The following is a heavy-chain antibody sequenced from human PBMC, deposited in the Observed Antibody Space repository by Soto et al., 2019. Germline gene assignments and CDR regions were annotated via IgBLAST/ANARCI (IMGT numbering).Heavy chain of an antibody. CDR1: GFTFGTYW. J-gene: IGHJ4*02. V-gene: IGHV3-7*04. CDR3: ARGYSPLDY. Sequence: GGSLRLSCAASGFTFGTYWMIWVRQAPGKGLEWVANIKQDGSEKYYVDSVKGRFTISRDNAKNSLYLQMNSLRAEDTAVYYCARGYSPLDYWGQGTLVTVSS. D-gene: IGHD3-10*01. CDR2: IKQDGSEK.